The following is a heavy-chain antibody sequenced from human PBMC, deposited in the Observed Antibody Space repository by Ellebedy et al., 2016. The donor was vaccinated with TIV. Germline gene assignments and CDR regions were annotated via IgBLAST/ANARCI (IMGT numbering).Heavy chain of an antibody. CDR3: ARAGSEGYYMDV. V-gene: IGHV3-33*01. J-gene: IGHJ6*03. D-gene: IGHD3-10*01. Sequence: GGSLRLXCAASGFTFSSYAMYWVRQAPGKGLEWVAVIWYDGSNKYYADSVKGRFTISRDNSKNTLYLQMNSLRAEDTAVYYCARAGSEGYYMDVWGKGTTVTVSS. CDR2: IWYDGSNK. CDR1: GFTFSSYA.